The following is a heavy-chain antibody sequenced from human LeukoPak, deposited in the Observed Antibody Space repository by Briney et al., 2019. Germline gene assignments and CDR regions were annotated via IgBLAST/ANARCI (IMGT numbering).Heavy chain of an antibody. CDR2: INPNSGVT. J-gene: IGHJ4*02. V-gene: IGHV1-2*02. D-gene: IGHD6-19*01. Sequence: ASVKVSCTSAGYTFTGYYMHWVRQAPGQGLEWMGWINPNSGVTNYAQKFQGRVTMTRDTSISTAYMELSRLRSDDTAVYYCARDREQWLVRRYYFDYWGQGTLVTVSS. CDR1: GYTFTGYY. CDR3: ARDREQWLVRRYYFDY.